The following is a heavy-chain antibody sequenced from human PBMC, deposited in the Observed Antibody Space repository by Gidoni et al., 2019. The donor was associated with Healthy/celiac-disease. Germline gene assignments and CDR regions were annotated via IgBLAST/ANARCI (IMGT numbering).Heavy chain of an antibody. J-gene: IGHJ5*02. V-gene: IGHV4-31*03. CDR3: ARAPMVQGVITWFDP. D-gene: IGHD3-10*01. Sequence: QLHESGPGLVKPSQTLSLTCTLSGGSISSGGYYWSWIRQHPVKGLEWIGYIYYSGSTYYNTSLKSRVTISVDTSKNQFSLKLSSVTAADTAVYYCARAPMVQGVITWFDPWGQGTLVTVSS. CDR1: GGSISSGGYY. CDR2: IYYSGST.